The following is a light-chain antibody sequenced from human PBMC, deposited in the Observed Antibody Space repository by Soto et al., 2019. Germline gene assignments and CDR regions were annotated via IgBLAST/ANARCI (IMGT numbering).Light chain of an antibody. CDR3: LRYGGSPRT. V-gene: IGKV3-20*01. Sequence: EIVLTQSPGTLSLSPGERATLSCRASQSVSSNYLAWYQQKPGQAPRLLIYDASSRATGIPERFSGSGSGTDFTLTISRLEPEDFALYYCLRYGGSPRTFGQGTKVEVK. CDR1: QSVSSNY. J-gene: IGKJ1*01. CDR2: DAS.